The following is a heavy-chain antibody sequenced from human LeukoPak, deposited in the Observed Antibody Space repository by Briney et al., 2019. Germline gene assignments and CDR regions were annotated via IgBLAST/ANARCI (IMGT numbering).Heavy chain of an antibody. CDR2: ISSSSSTI. V-gene: IGHV3-48*04. D-gene: IGHD5-18*01. CDR1: GFTFSSYS. Sequence: GGSLRLSCAASGFTFSSYSMNWVRQAPGKGLEWVSYISSSSSTIYYADSVKGRFTISRDNAKNSLYLQMNSLRAEDTAVYYCAGTVDTAMWSSKIDYWGQGTLVTVSS. CDR3: AGTVDTAMWSSKIDY. J-gene: IGHJ4*02.